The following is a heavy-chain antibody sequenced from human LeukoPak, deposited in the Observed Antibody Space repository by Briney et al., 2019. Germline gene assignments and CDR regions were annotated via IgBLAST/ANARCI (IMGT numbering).Heavy chain of an antibody. CDR1: GGSISSYY. CDR2: IYKSGST. V-gene: IGHV4-59*12. D-gene: IGHD3-3*01. J-gene: IGHJ4*02. Sequence: PSETLSLTCTVSGGSISSYYWSWIRQPPGKGLEWIGNIYKSGSTYYKSSLKSRVTISVDTSKNQFSLKLSSVTAADTAVYYCARVPNYDFWSGHIDNWGQGTRVTVSA. CDR3: ARVPNYDFWSGHIDN.